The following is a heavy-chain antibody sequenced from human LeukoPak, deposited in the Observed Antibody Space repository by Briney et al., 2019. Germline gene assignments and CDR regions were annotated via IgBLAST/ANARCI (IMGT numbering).Heavy chain of an antibody. Sequence: GGSLRLSCAASGFTFSSYAMSWVRQAPGKGLEWVSTMTGSGGSTYYADSVKGRFTISRDNAKNSLYLQIDSLRAEDTAVYYCARDLRDATMVRGYYYYYMDVWGKGTTVTISS. CDR3: ARDLRDATMVRGYYYYYMDV. J-gene: IGHJ6*03. V-gene: IGHV3-23*01. D-gene: IGHD3-10*01. CDR1: GFTFSSYA. CDR2: MTGSGGST.